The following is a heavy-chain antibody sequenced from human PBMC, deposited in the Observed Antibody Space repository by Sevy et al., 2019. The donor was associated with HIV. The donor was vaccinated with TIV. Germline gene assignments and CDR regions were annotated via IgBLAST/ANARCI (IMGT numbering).Heavy chain of an antibody. J-gene: IGHJ3*02. CDR2: IWYDGSNK. Sequence: GGSLRLSCAASGFTFSSYGMHWVRQAPGKGLEWVVVIWYDGSNKYYADSVKGRFTISRDNSKNTLYLQMNSLRAEDTAVYYCAREGGYCSGGSCWGAFDIWGQGTMVTVSS. V-gene: IGHV3-33*01. CDR1: GFTFSSYG. CDR3: AREGGYCSGGSCWGAFDI. D-gene: IGHD2-15*01.